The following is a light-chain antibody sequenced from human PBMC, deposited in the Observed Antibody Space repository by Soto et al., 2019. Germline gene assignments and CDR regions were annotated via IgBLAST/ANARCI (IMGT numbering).Light chain of an antibody. V-gene: IGLV2-23*02. CDR2: EVS. J-gene: IGLJ2*01. Sequence: QSVLTQPASVSGSPGQSITISCTGTSSDVGSYNLVSSYQQHPGKAPKLMIYEVSKRPSGVSNRFSGSKSGNTASLTISGLQAEDEADYYCCSYAGSSTLGVFGGGTKVTVL. CDR3: CSYAGSSTLGV. CDR1: SSDVGSYNL.